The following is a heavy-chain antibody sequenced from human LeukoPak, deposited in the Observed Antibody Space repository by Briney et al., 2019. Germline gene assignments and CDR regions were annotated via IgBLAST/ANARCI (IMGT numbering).Heavy chain of an antibody. CDR2: INPSGGST. D-gene: IGHD3-22*01. Sequence: ASVKVSCKASGYTFTSYYMHWVRQAPGQGLEWMGIINPSGGSTSYAQKFQGRVTMTRDTSTSTVYMELSSLRSEDTAVYYCARAPPQGQDYYDSSGYKYNWFAPWGQGTLVTVSS. J-gene: IGHJ5*02. CDR1: GYTFTSYY. CDR3: ARAPPQGQDYYDSSGYKYNWFAP. V-gene: IGHV1-46*01.